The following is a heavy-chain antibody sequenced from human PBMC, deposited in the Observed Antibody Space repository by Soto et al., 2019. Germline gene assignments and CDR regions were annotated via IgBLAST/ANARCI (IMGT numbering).Heavy chain of an antibody. CDR3: ARASATIEAAAIFDY. Sequence: PETLSLTCAVSSIAICSSNWWSWARHPLGKGWEGIAAISQTGSTNYIPSLESRVRMSVDKSRNQFSLKLTSVSAADTAVYYCARASATIEAAAIFDYWGQGTLVTVSS. CDR1: SIAICSSNW. D-gene: IGHD6-13*01. J-gene: IGHJ4*02. CDR2: ISQTGST. V-gene: IGHV4-4*03.